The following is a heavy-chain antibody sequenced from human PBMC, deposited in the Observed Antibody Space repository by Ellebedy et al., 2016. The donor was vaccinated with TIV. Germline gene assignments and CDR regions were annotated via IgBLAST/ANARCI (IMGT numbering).Heavy chain of an antibody. CDR2: IYYSGST. J-gene: IGHJ4*02. V-gene: IGHV4-30-4*01. CDR3: ARVQGSSGPFGY. D-gene: IGHD6-19*01. CDR1: GASISTGDYY. Sequence: MPSETLSLTCIVSGASISTGDYYWSWIRQSPGKGPEWIGYIYYSGSTDYNPSLKSRVIISVDTSKNQFSLKLSSVTAADTAVYYCARVQGSSGPFGYWGQGTLVTVSS.